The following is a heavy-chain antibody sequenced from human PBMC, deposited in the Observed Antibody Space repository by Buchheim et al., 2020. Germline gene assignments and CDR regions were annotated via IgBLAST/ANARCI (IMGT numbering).Heavy chain of an antibody. CDR2: INPYGGYT. Sequence: QVHLVQSGAEVKEPGASVKVSCKASGYSFTSFYIHCVRQAPGQGLEWMGLINPYGGYTTYAQKFQGRITMTRDTSTTTVYMELSSLRSEDTAVYYCARGGTTAVTNLGSDHWGQGTL. V-gene: IGHV1-46*01. D-gene: IGHD6-13*01. CDR3: ARGGTTAVTNLGSDH. J-gene: IGHJ4*02. CDR1: GYSFTSFY.